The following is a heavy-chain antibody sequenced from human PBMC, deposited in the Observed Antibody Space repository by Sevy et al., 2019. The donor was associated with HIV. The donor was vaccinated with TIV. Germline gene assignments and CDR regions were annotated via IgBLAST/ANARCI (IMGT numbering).Heavy chain of an antibody. D-gene: IGHD3-10*01. CDR2: ISGSGAGT. CDR3: AKDYEFGSGSLMGLFDY. Sequence: GGSLRLSCAASGFTFSSYAMSWVRQAPGKGLEWVSTISGSGAGTYYADSVKGRFTVSRDNSKNAVYLQMNSLRAEDTALYYCAKDYEFGSGSLMGLFDYWGQGTLVTVSS. CDR1: GFTFSSYA. J-gene: IGHJ4*02. V-gene: IGHV3-23*01.